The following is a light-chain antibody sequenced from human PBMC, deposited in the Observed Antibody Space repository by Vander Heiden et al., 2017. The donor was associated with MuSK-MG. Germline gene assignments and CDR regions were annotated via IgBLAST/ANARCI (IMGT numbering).Light chain of an antibody. V-gene: IGLV1-47*01. Sequence: QSVLTQPPSASVTPGQRVTISCSGSSPNIGTNYVYCYQQLPGTAPKLLIHGNYQRPSGVPDRFSGSKSGTSASLAISGLAAEDEADYYCAAWDDSRSGWVFGGGTKLTVL. CDR2: GNY. J-gene: IGLJ3*02. CDR3: AAWDDSRSGWV. CDR1: SPNIGTNY.